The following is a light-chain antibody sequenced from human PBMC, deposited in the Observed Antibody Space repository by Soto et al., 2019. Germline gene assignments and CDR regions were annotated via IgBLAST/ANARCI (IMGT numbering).Light chain of an antibody. CDR3: QKYDRAPRT. CDR1: QGINNY. Sequence: DIQMTQPPSSLSASVGDSVTITCRASQGINNYLAWYQQKPGKVPVXLIYSASTLKSGVPSRFSGRGAGTDFTLTISSLQPEDFATYYCQKYDRAPRTFGQGTKVDIK. V-gene: IGKV1-27*01. CDR2: SAS. J-gene: IGKJ1*01.